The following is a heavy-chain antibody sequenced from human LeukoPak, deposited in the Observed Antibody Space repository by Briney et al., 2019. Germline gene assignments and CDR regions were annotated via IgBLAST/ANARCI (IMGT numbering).Heavy chain of an antibody. Sequence: SETLSLTCTVSGGSINSGDYHWSWIRQPPGKGLEWIGSTYYQPSLKSRVSISVDISKNQFSLKLSSVTAADTAVYYCARGPTVTTDYRGQGTLVTVSS. D-gene: IGHD4-17*01. V-gene: IGHV4-30-4*01. CDR2: ST. CDR3: ARGPTVTTDY. CDR1: GGSINSGDYH. J-gene: IGHJ4*02.